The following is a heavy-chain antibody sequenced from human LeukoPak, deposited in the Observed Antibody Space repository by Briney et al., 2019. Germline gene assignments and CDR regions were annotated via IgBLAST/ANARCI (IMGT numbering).Heavy chain of an antibody. CDR2: IYTSGST. CDR1: GNSFGDYY. V-gene: IGHV4-4*07. D-gene: IGHD4-17*01. CDR3: TRDTGTTGEVKFDP. Sequence: PSETLSLTCTVSGNSFGDYYWSWIRQPAGKGLEWIGRIYTSGSTTYNPSLKSRVTMSVDTSKSQFSLNLMSVTAADTAVYFCTRDTGTTGEVKFDPWGQGTLVTVSS. J-gene: IGHJ5*02.